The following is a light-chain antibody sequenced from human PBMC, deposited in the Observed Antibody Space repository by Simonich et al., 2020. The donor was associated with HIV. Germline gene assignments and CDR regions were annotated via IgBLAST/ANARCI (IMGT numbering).Light chain of an antibody. Sequence: EIVLTQSPGTLSLSPGEKATPSCRAGQIVSSSYLAWYQQKPGQAPRLLIYTSSYRTTGVPDRFSGSGSGTDFTLTISRLEPEDFAVYYCQQYGSSPLTFGGGTKVEIK. J-gene: IGKJ4*01. V-gene: IGKV3-20*01. CDR1: QIVSSSY. CDR3: QQYGSSPLT. CDR2: TSS.